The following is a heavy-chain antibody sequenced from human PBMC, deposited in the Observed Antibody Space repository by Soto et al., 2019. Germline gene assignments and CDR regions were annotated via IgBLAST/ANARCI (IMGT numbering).Heavy chain of an antibody. CDR3: ARNMDYYYGRGSGNGHGV. Sequence: QVRLVQSGAEVKEPGDSVRVSCEASGYTFTAYHIHWVRHAPGQGLEWMGWINPKFGDTGYAQDFQGRVSMTSDMAISTVYMEFSRLTSDDTAIYYCARNMDYYYGRGSGNGHGVWGQGTTVTVFS. J-gene: IGHJ6*02. V-gene: IGHV1-2*02. D-gene: IGHD3-10*02. CDR1: GYTFTAYH. CDR2: INPKFGDT.